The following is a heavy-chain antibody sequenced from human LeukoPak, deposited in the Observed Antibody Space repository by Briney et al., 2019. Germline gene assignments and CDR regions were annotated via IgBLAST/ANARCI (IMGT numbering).Heavy chain of an antibody. J-gene: IGHJ6*03. Sequence: PGGSLRLSCAASGFTFSSYAMSWVRQAPGKGLEWVSAISGSGGNTYYADSVKGRFTISRDNSKNTLYLQMNSLRAEETAVYYCAKVHRPGGDYYYYYYMDVWGKGTTVTVSS. CDR3: AKVHRPGGDYYYYYYMDV. D-gene: IGHD2-15*01. CDR1: GFTFSSYA. CDR2: ISGSGGNT. V-gene: IGHV3-23*01.